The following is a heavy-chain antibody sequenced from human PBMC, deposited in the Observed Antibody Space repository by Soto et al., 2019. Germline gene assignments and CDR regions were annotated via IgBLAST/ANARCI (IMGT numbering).Heavy chain of an antibody. V-gene: IGHV3-48*03. CDR1: GFTFSSYE. CDR2: ISSSGSTI. J-gene: IGHJ6*02. CDR3: ARDHKGGYYYYGMDV. Sequence: GGSLRLSCAASGFTFSSYEMNWVRQAPGKGLEWVSYISSSGSTIYYADSVKGRFTISRDNAKNSLYLQMNSLRAEDTAVYYCARDHKGGYYYYGMDVWGQGXTVTV.